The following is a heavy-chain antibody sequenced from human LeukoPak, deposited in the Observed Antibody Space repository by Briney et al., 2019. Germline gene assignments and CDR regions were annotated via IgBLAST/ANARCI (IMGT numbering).Heavy chain of an antibody. D-gene: IGHD5-12*01. CDR2: IRDSGART. V-gene: IGHV3-23*01. CDR1: GFAFSGYA. CDR3: AKSSYAGYDWGYMAEY. J-gene: IGHJ1*01. Sequence: GGSLRLSCAASGFAFSGYAMNWVRQTPGEGPEWVSGIRDSGARTYYADSVKGRFHISRDNSKRLLYLEMNNLRVEDTAIYYCAKSSYAGYDWGYMAEYWGQGTLVTVSA.